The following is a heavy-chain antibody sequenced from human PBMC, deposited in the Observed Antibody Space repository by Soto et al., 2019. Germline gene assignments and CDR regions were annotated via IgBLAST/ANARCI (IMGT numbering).Heavy chain of an antibody. CDR1: GGSISSGDYY. Sequence: SETLSLTCTVSGGSISSGDYYWSWIRQPPGKGLEWIGYIYYSGSTYYNPSLKSRVTISVDTSKNQFSLKLSSVTAADTAVYYCARIPLSGDDILTAFWFDPWGQGTLVTVSS. J-gene: IGHJ5*02. CDR2: IYYSGST. CDR3: ARIPLSGDDILTAFWFDP. D-gene: IGHD3-9*01. V-gene: IGHV4-30-4*02.